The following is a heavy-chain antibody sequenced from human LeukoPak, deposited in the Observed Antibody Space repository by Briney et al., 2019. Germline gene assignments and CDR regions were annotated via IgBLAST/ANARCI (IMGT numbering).Heavy chain of an antibody. V-gene: IGHV3-53*01. Sequence: GGSLRLSCAASGFTVSSNDMSWVRQAPGKGLEWVSVIYSGGSTYYADSVKGRFTISRDNSKNTLYLQMNSLRAEDTAVYYCAREIIQLPGYFDYWGQGTLVTVSS. CDR1: GFTVSSND. D-gene: IGHD5-18*01. CDR2: IYSGGST. J-gene: IGHJ4*02. CDR3: AREIIQLPGYFDY.